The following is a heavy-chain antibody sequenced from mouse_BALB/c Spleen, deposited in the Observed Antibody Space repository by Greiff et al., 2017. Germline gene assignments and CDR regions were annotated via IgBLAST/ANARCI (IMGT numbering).Heavy chain of an antibody. CDR2: ISSGGSYT. D-gene: IGHD4-1*01. Sequence: EVKLMESGGDLVKPGGSLKLSCAASGFTFSSYGMSWVRQTPDKRLEWVATISSGGSYTYYPDSVKGRFTISRDNAKNTLYLQMSSLKSEDTAMYYCARRGGTGGYFDYWGQGTTLTVSS. J-gene: IGHJ2*01. CDR1: GFTFSSYG. V-gene: IGHV5-6*02. CDR3: ARRGGTGGYFDY.